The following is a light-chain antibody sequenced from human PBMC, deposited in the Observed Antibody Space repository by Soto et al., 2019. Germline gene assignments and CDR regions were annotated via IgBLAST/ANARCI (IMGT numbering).Light chain of an antibody. Sequence: EIVITQSPATLSVSPGERATLSCRASQSVSSNLAWYQQKPGQAPRLLIYGASTRATGIPARFSGSGSGTEFTLTISSLXSEDFAVYYCQQYSNWPPWTFGQGTKVDIK. CDR2: GAS. CDR1: QSVSSN. CDR3: QQYSNWPPWT. J-gene: IGKJ1*01. V-gene: IGKV3-15*01.